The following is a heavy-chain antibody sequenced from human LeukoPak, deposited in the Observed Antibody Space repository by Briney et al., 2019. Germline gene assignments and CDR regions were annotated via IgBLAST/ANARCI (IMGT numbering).Heavy chain of an antibody. V-gene: IGHV1-69*13. D-gene: IGHD6-13*01. CDR1: GGTFSSYA. CDR3: ARGVFWYSSSWPFDY. J-gene: IGHJ4*02. Sequence: SVKVSCKASGGTFSSYAISWVRQAPGQGLEWMGGIIPIFGTANYAQKFQGRVTITADESTSTAYMELSSLRSEDTAVYYCARGVFWYSSSWPFDYWGQGTLVTVSS. CDR2: IIPIFGTA.